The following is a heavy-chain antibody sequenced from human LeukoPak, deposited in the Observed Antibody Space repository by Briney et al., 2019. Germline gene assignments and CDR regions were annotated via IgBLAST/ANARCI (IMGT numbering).Heavy chain of an antibody. Sequence: GGSLRLSCAASGFTVSSNYMSWVRQAPGKGLEWVSAIYSGGTTYYTDSVKGRFTISRDNSKNKLYLLMNSLRAEDTAVYYCARDLIDYGSGSYYALGYWGQGTLVTVSS. CDR2: IYSGGTT. J-gene: IGHJ4*02. CDR3: ARDLIDYGSGSYYALGY. CDR1: GFTVSSNY. V-gene: IGHV3-53*01. D-gene: IGHD3-10*01.